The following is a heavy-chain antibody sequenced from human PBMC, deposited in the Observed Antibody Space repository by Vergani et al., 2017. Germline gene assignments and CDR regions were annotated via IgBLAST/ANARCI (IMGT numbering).Heavy chain of an antibody. J-gene: IGHJ3*02. CDR2: IHTGGST. D-gene: IGHD3-10*01. CDR1: GESIRSGSHY. CDR3: ARDHYGSGRNDAFDI. V-gene: IGHV4-61*02. Sequence: QGQLQESGPGLVKPSETLSLTCAVSGESIRSGSHYWSWIRQPAGKGPEWIGHIHTGGSTDLNPSFKSRVSISVDTSKSQFSLKLNSVTAADTAVYYCARDHYGSGRNDAFDIWGQGTMVTVSS.